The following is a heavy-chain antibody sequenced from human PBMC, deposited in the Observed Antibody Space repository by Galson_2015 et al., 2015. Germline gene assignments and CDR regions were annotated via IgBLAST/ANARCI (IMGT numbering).Heavy chain of an antibody. CDR2: IYPGDSDT. CDR3: ARRARLEWFDP. V-gene: IGHV5-51*03. D-gene: IGHD1-1*01. J-gene: IGHJ5*02. CDR1: GYSFTSYW. Sequence: QSGAAVTKPGESLKISCKGSGYSFTSYWVGRGRQMPGIGLEWKGIIYPGDSDTRYSPSFQGQVTISADKSISTAYLQWSSLKASDTAMYYCARRARLEWFDPWGQGTLVTVSS.